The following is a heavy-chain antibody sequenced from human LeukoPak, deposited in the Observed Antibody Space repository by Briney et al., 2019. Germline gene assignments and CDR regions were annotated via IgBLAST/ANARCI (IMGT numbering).Heavy chain of an antibody. Sequence: GGSLRLSCAASGFTFSSYWMSWVRQAPGKGLEWVANIKQDGSEKYYVDSVKGRFTISRDNAKNSLYLQMNSLRDEDTAVYYCAKPRPSYSSSWYDHWGQGTLVTVSS. D-gene: IGHD6-13*01. CDR1: GFTFSSYW. J-gene: IGHJ5*02. CDR2: IKQDGSEK. V-gene: IGHV3-7*02. CDR3: AKPRPSYSSSWYDH.